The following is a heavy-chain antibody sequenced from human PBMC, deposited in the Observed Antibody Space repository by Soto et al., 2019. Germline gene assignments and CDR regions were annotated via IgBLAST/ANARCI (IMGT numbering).Heavy chain of an antibody. CDR2: ISSDGSTT. D-gene: IGHD3-10*01. Sequence: EVQLVESGGGLVQPGGSLRLSCAASGFTFSNYWMHWVRQAPGKGLMWLSRISSDGSTTNYADSVKGRFTISRDNAKNTLYLQMHSLRFEDTALYYCARGVRGHYGKDVWGQGTTVTVSS. V-gene: IGHV3-74*01. CDR1: GFTFSNYW. CDR3: ARGVRGHYGKDV. J-gene: IGHJ6*02.